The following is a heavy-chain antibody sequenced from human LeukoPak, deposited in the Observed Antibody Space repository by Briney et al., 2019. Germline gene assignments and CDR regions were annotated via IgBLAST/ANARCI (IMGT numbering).Heavy chain of an antibody. V-gene: IGHV3-48*02. J-gene: IGHJ4*02. CDR3: ATDQRYAFDY. D-gene: IGHD3-9*01. CDR1: GFSFTDYP. CDR2: IRTTAEGAKYA. Sequence: PGGSLRLSCATSGFSFTDYPTNWVRQAPGKGLEWISNIRTTAEGAKYAYYADSVKGRVTISRDDGKNTLYLHMNSLRDDDTAVYYCATDQRYAFDYWGQGTQVTVSS.